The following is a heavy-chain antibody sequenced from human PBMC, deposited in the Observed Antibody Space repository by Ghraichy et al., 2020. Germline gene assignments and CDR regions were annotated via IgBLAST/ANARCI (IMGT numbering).Heavy chain of an antibody. CDR1: GFTFSSYW. D-gene: IGHD3-22*01. Sequence: GGSLRLSCAASGFTFSSYWMHWVRQAPGKGLVWVSRINSDGSSTSYADSVKGRFTISRDNAKNTLYLQMNSLRAEDTAVYYCARDTSSGYYAEYFQHWGQGTLVTVSS. V-gene: IGHV3-74*01. CDR2: INSDGSST. CDR3: ARDTSSGYYAEYFQH. J-gene: IGHJ1*01.